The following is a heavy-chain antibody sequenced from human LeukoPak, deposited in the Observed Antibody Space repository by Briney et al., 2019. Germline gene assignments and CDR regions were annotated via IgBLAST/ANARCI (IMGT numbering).Heavy chain of an antibody. CDR2: IYDSGSS. D-gene: IGHD6-6*01. Sequence: PSETLSLTCSVSDGSISRSYYWGWIRQPPGKGLEWIGSIYDSGSSYHNPSLKSRVTISGDTSKNQFSLKLNSVTAADTAVYYCARGSTQYSSSFYFDYWGQGTLVTVSS. J-gene: IGHJ4*02. CDR1: DGSISRSYY. V-gene: IGHV4-39*02. CDR3: ARGSTQYSSSFYFDY.